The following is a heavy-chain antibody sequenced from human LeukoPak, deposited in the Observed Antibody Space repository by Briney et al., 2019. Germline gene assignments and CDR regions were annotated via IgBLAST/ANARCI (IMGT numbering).Heavy chain of an antibody. J-gene: IGHJ4*02. CDR1: GFTFSDFY. D-gene: IGHD3-22*01. CDR2: ISSSSSTI. Sequence: PGGSLRLSCAASGFTFSDFYMSWIRQAPGKGLEWVSYISSSSSTIYYADSVKGRFTISRDNAKNSLYLQMNSLRAEDTAVYYCAGSRTTYYYDSSGYYYYWGQGTLVTVSS. V-gene: IGHV3-11*04. CDR3: AGSRTTYYYDSSGYYYY.